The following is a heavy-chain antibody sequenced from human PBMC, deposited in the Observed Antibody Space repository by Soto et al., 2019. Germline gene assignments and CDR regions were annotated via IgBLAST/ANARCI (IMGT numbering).Heavy chain of an antibody. V-gene: IGHV1-69*13. CDR1: GGTFSSYA. CDR3: ARGSHYCSGGSCYAPNWGHYYYGMDV. Sequence: SVKVSCKASGGTFSSYAISWVRQAPGQGLEWMGGIIPIFGTANYAQKFQGRVTITADESTSTAYMELSSLRSDDTAVYYCARGSHYCSGGSCYAPNWGHYYYGMDVWGQGTTVTVSS. D-gene: IGHD2-15*01. J-gene: IGHJ6*02. CDR2: IIPIFGTA.